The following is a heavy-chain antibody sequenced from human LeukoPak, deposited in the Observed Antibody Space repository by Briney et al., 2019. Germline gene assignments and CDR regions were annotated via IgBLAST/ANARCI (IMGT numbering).Heavy chain of an antibody. D-gene: IGHD5-12*01. V-gene: IGHV4-30-4*01. CDR2: IYYSGST. Sequence: SSETLSLTCAVYGGSFSGYYWSWIRQPPGKGLEWIGYIYYSGSTHYNPSLKSRVTISVDTSKNQFSLKLSSVTAADTAVYYCARRIVADIWGAFDIWGQGTMVTVSS. CDR1: GGSFSGYY. J-gene: IGHJ3*02. CDR3: ARRIVADIWGAFDI.